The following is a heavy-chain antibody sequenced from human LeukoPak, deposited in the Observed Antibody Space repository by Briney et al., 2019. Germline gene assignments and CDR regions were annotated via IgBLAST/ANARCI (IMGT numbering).Heavy chain of an antibody. CDR2: IYHSGST. J-gene: IGHJ4*02. V-gene: IGHV4-4*02. CDR1: GGSIGSSFW. CDR3: ASSSTGYYYDSSGYYYVDY. D-gene: IGHD3-22*01. Sequence: SETLSLTCAVSGGSIGSSFWWSWVRQPPGKGLEWIGEIYHSGSTNYNPSLKSRVTISIDKSKNQFSLKLSSVTAADTAVYYCASSSTGYYYDSSGYYYVDYWGQGTLVTVSS.